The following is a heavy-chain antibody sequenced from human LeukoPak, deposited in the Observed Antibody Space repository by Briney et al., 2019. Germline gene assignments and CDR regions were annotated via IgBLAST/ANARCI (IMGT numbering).Heavy chain of an antibody. D-gene: IGHD2-15*01. CDR2: ISAGSGTT. CDR1: GLSFTNFA. CDR3: ASAQGGGYCSGGSCHH. V-gene: IGHV3-23*01. J-gene: IGHJ4*02. Sequence: GGSLRLSCAASGLSFTNFAMSWVRQAPGKGLEWLSVISAGSGTTSYADSVKGRFTISRDNAKNSLYLQMNSLRAEDTAVYYCASAQGGGYCSGGSCHHWGQGTLVTVSS.